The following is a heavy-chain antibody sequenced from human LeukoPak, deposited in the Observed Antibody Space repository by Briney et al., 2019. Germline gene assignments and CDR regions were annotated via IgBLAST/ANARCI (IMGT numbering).Heavy chain of an antibody. J-gene: IGHJ3*02. CDR2: IYYSGST. D-gene: IGHD2-15*01. V-gene: IGHV4-59*08. CDR3: ARHSPLGLVVFDAFDI. Sequence: KTSETLSLTRTVSGGSISSYYWSWIRQPPGKGLEWIGYIYYSGSTNYNPSLKSRVTISVDTSKNQFSLKLSSVTAADTAVYYCARHSPLGLVVFDAFDIWGQGTMVTVSS. CDR1: GGSISSYY.